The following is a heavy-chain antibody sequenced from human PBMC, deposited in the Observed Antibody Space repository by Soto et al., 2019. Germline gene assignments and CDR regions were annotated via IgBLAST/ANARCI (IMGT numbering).Heavy chain of an antibody. Sequence: QVQLVESGGGVVQPGRSLRLSCAASGFTFSSYAMHWVRQAPGKGLEWVAFISYDGSNKYYADSVKGRFTISRDNSKTTLYLQMNSLRAEDTAVYYCARGDCISTSCYPYYYYYGMDVWGQGTTVTVSS. D-gene: IGHD2-2*01. J-gene: IGHJ6*02. CDR1: GFTFSSYA. CDR3: ARGDCISTSCYPYYYYYGMDV. V-gene: IGHV3-30-3*01. CDR2: ISYDGSNK.